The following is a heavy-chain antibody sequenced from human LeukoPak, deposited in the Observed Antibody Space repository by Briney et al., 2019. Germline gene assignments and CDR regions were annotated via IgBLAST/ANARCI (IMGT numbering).Heavy chain of an antibody. CDR1: AGTFSIYA. Sequence: SVKVSCKASAGTFSIYAISWVRQAPGQGLEWMGRIIPILGIANYAQKFQGRVTITADKSTSTDYMELISLRSEDTAVYYCARDRSGSYYFDYWGQGTLVTVSS. J-gene: IGHJ4*02. CDR3: ARDRSGSYYFDY. V-gene: IGHV1-69*04. CDR2: IIPILGIA. D-gene: IGHD1-26*01.